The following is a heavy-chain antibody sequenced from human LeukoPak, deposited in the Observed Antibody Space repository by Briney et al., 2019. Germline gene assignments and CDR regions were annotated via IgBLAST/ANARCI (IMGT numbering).Heavy chain of an antibody. CDR1: GFTFSNAW. CDR3: TTDATYYDILTGYYDYYYYGMDV. J-gene: IGHJ6*02. Sequence: PGGSLILSCAASGFTFSNAWMSWVRQAPGKGLEWVGRIKSKTDGGTTDYAAPVKGRSTISRDDSKNTLYLQMNSLKTEDTAVYYCTTDATYYDILTGYYDYYYYGMDVWGQGTTVTVSS. V-gene: IGHV3-15*01. D-gene: IGHD3-9*01. CDR2: IKSKTDGGTT.